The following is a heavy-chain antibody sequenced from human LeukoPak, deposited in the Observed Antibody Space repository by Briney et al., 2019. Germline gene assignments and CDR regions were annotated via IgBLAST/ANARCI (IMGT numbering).Heavy chain of an antibody. CDR1: GSSISSHS. J-gene: IGHJ6*03. D-gene: IGHD3/OR15-3a*01. CDR3: ARVFAIFGLYTTDFYMDV. V-gene: IGHV4-59*11. Sequence: SGTLSLTCAVSGSSISSHSWSWIRQPPGKGLEWIGYTSGSISDSPSLKSRVAVSVDPSQNQVSLSLTSVTAADTAAYYWARVFAIFGLYTTDFYMDVWGKGTTVTVSS. CDR2: TSGSI.